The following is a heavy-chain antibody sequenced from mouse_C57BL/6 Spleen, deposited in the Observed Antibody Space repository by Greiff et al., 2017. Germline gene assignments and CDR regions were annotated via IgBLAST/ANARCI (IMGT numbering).Heavy chain of an antibody. CDR1: GFTFSDYG. Sequence: EVNVVESGGGLVKPGGSLKLSCAASGFTFSDYGMHWVRQAPEKGLEWVAYISSGSSTIYYADTVKGRFTISRDNAKNTLFLQMTSLRSEDTAMYYCAKGDYDGSKHHYYAMDYWGQVTAVTVSS. CDR3: AKGDYDGSKHHYYAMDY. CDR2: ISSGSSTI. V-gene: IGHV5-17*01. D-gene: IGHD1-1*01. J-gene: IGHJ4*01.